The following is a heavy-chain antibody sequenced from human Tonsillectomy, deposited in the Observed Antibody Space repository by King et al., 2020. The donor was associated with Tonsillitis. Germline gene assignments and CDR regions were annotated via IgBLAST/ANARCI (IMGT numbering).Heavy chain of an antibody. J-gene: IGHJ3*02. CDR3: AVRRDCSDSNCYNAFYI. D-gene: IGHD2-2*02. CDR2: ITNDGKNK. V-gene: IGHV3-30*04. Sequence: VQLVESGGGVVQPGTSLRLSCEVSAFTFRTYVLDWVRQAPGKGLEWVAAITNDGKNKVYAESVKGRVSISRDNSKITLFIQLNSLRPEDTAVYYCAVRRDCSDSNCYNAFYIWGQGTMVTVSS. CDR1: AFTFRTYV.